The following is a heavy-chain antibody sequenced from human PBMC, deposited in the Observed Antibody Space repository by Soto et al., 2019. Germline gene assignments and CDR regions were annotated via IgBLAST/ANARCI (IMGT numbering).Heavy chain of an antibody. CDR1: GGSISSYY. V-gene: IGHV4-59*01. D-gene: IGHD3-10*01. CDR3: ARRFYGSGSYYKPDDAFDI. Sequence: SETLSLTCTVSGGSISSYYWSWIRQPPGKGLEWIGYIYYSGSTNYNPSLKSRVTISVDTSKNQFSLKMSSVTAADMAVYYCARRFYGSGSYYKPDDAFDIWGQGTMVTVSS. J-gene: IGHJ3*02. CDR2: IYYSGST.